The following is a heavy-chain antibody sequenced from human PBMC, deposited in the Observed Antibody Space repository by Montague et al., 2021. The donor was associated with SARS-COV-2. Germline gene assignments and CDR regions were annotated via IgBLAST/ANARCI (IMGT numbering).Heavy chain of an antibody. CDR3: AKVWGYYDSSGYYYVWGFDH. CDR2: ISSSGCNT. J-gene: IGHJ4*02. V-gene: IGHV3-23*01. D-gene: IGHD3-22*01. CDR1: GFTFNSHA. Sequence: SLRLSCAASGFTFNSHAMNWVRQAPGKGLEWVSTISSSGCNTYFADSVKGRFTISRDNSNSTVYLQMNSLRVEDTAVYYCAKVWGYYDSSGYYYVWGFDHWGQGTLVTVSS.